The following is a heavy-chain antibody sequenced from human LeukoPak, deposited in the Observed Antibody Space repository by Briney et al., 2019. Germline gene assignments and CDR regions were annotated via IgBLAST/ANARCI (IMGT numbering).Heavy chain of an antibody. CDR1: GGSISSYY. CDR3: ARDGYYYDSTGYSGDY. V-gene: IGHV4-4*07. Sequence: SETLSLTCSVSGGSISSYYWSWIRQPAGKGLEWIGRIYTSGSTNYNPSLKSRVTMSVDTSKNQFSVKLSSVTAADTAVYYCARDGYYYDSTGYSGDYWGQGTLVTVSS. CDR2: IYTSGST. J-gene: IGHJ4*02. D-gene: IGHD3-22*01.